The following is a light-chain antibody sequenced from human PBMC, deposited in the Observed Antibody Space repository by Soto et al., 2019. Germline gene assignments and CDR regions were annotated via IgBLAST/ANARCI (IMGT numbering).Light chain of an antibody. CDR3: QQYDNLPFT. Sequence: DIQMTQSPSSLSASVGDKVTITCQASRDISNYLNWYQQKPGKAPKLLICDASNLETGVPSRFSGSGSGTDFTFTISSLQPEDIATYYCQQYDNLPFTFGPGTKVHIK. CDR2: DAS. V-gene: IGKV1-33*01. J-gene: IGKJ3*01. CDR1: RDISNY.